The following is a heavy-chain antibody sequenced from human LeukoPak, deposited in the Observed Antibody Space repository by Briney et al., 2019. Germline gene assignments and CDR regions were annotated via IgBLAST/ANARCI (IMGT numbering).Heavy chain of an antibody. CDR2: IYPSGT. Sequence: SETLSLTCTVSGGSIRSYYLSWIRQPAGKGLEWIGRIYPSGTNYNPSLKSRVIISEDTSKNQFSLKLSSVTAADTAVYYCARTPYYYDSSGFSYYFDYWGQGTLVTISS. D-gene: IGHD3-22*01. CDR1: GGSIRSYY. V-gene: IGHV4-4*07. CDR3: ARTPYYYDSSGFSYYFDY. J-gene: IGHJ4*02.